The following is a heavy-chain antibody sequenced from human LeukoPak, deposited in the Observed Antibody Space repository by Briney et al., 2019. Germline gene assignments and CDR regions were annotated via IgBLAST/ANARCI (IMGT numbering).Heavy chain of an antibody. J-gene: IGHJ4*02. V-gene: IGHV4-39*01. Sequence: SETLSLTCTVSGGSISSSSYYWGWIRQPPGKGLEWIGSIYYSGSTYYNPSLKSRVTISVDTSKNQFSLKLSSVTAADTAVYYCARHGAAGYYWGQGTLDTVSS. CDR1: GGSISSSSYY. CDR2: IYYSGST. CDR3: ARHGAAGYY. D-gene: IGHD6-13*01.